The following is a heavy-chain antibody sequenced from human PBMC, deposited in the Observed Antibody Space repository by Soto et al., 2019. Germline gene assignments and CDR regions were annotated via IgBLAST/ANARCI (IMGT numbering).Heavy chain of an antibody. J-gene: IGHJ6*02. D-gene: IGHD4-17*01. CDR1: GVTFSSYT. Sequence: QVQLVQSGAEVKKPGSSVKVSCKASGVTFSSYTIAWVRQAPGQGLEWMGGIIPIFATSNYAQKFQGRVTITADEYTSTAYMELSSLRSEDTAVYYCARSRTYGDHYYYAMDVWGQGTTVTVSS. CDR3: ARSRTYGDHYYYAMDV. V-gene: IGHV1-69*12. CDR2: IIPIFATS.